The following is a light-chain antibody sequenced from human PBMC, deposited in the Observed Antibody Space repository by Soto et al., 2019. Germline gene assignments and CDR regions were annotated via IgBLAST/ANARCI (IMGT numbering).Light chain of an antibody. J-gene: IGLJ1*01. CDR2: EVS. V-gene: IGLV2-14*01. CDR3: SSYTSSSTLLV. CDR1: SSDVGGYNY. Sequence: QSALTQPASVSGSPGQSITISCTGTSSDVGGYNYVSWYQQHPGKDPKLMIYEVSNRPSGVSNRFSGSKSGNTASLTISGLQAEDEADYYCSSYTSSSTLLVFGTGTKVTVL.